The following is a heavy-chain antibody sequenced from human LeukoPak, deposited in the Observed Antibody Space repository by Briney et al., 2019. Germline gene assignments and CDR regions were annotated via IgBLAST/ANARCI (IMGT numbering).Heavy chain of an antibody. Sequence: SGGSLRLSCAASGFTFSDYYMSWIRQAPGKGLEWVSYISSSGSTIYYADSVKGRFTISRDNAKNSLYLQMNSLRAEDTAVYYCARDTLVVAATLVDYWGQGTLVTVSS. V-gene: IGHV3-11*04. CDR1: GFTFSDYY. CDR3: ARDTLVVAATLVDY. D-gene: IGHD2-15*01. J-gene: IGHJ4*02. CDR2: ISSSGSTI.